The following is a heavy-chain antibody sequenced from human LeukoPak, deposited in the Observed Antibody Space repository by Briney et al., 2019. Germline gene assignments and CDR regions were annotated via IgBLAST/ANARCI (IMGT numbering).Heavy chain of an antibody. CDR1: GFTFTNAW. CDR3: AKDIPRGSGWNLVFDY. V-gene: IGHV3-33*06. CDR2: IWNDGSNK. Sequence: GGSLRLSCAASGFTFTNAWMNWVRQAPGKGLEWVAAIWNDGSNKYYAESVKGRFTISRDNSKNTLYLQMNSLRAEDTAVYYCAKDIPRGSGWNLVFDYWGQGTLVTVSS. D-gene: IGHD6-19*01. J-gene: IGHJ4*02.